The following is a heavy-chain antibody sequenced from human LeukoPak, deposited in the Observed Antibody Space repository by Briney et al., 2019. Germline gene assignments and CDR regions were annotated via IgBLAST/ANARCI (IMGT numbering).Heavy chain of an antibody. J-gene: IGHJ4*02. D-gene: IGHD1-26*01. Sequence: GSLRLSCAASGFTFSSYAMSWVRQPPGKGLEWIGEINHSGSTNYNPSLKSRVTISVDTSKNQFSLKLSSVTAADTAVYYCARGLSGSYWEGWDYWGQGTLVTVSS. CDR2: INHSGST. V-gene: IGHV4-34*01. CDR1: GFTFSSYA. CDR3: ARGLSGSYWEGWDY.